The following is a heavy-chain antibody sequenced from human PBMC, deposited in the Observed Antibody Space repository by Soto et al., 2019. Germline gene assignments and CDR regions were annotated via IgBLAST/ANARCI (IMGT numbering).Heavy chain of an antibody. Sequence: ASVKVSCKASGYTFTTYDISWVRQATGQGLEGMGWMNPYSGNTGYAQKFQGRVTVTRNTSISTVYMELSGLRPDDTAVYYCARRKERSGPHYFDYWGQGGQVTVSS. CDR1: GYTFTTYD. V-gene: IGHV1-8*01. CDR3: ARRKERSGPHYFDY. CDR2: MNPYSGNT. D-gene: IGHD6-25*01. J-gene: IGHJ4*02.